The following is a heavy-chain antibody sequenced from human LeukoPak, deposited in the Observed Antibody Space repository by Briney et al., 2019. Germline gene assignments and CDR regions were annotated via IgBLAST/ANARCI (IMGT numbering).Heavy chain of an antibody. V-gene: IGHV3-21*01. CDR1: GFTFSSYS. D-gene: IGHD4-17*01. J-gene: IGHJ4*02. Sequence: GGSLRLSCAASGFTFSSYSMNWVRQAPGKGLEWVSSISSSSSYIYYADSVKGRFTISRDNAKNSLYLQMNSLRAEDTAVYYCASPRGEDYGYFDYWGQGTLVTVSS. CDR3: ASPRGEDYGYFDY. CDR2: ISSSSSYI.